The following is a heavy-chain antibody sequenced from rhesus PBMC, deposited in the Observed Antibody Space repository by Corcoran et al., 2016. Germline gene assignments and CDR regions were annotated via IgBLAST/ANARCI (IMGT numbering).Heavy chain of an antibody. CDR3: ARAYCSGTYCYRLFFDY. D-gene: IGHD2-27*01. V-gene: IGHV4-173*01. CDR2: FSGSGGST. CDR1: GGSISSNY. Sequence: QLQLQESGPGLVKPSETLSLTCAVSGGSISSNYWSWFRQPPGKGLGGIGRFSGSGGSTDYNLSLKSRVTISTDTSKNQFSLNLNSVTAADTAVYYCARAYCSGTYCYRLFFDYWGQGVLVTVSS. J-gene: IGHJ4*01.